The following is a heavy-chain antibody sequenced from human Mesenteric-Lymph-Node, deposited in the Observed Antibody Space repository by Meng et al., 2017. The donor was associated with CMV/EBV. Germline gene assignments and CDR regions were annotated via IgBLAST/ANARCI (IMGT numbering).Heavy chain of an antibody. CDR2: MNPNSGNT. CDR1: GYTFTSYD. Sequence: SGYTFTSYDITWVRQPTGHGLEWMGWMNPNSGNTGYAQKFQGRVTITRNTSISTAYMELSSLRSDDTAVYYCARDLSGSYVGGWFDPWGQGTLVTVSS. D-gene: IGHD1-26*01. CDR3: ARDLSGSYVGGWFDP. V-gene: IGHV1-8*03. J-gene: IGHJ5*02.